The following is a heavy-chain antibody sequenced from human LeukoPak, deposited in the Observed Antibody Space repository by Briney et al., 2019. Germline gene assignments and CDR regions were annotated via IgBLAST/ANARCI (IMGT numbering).Heavy chain of an antibody. Sequence: PGGSLRLSCAASGFTFNNYEMHWVRQAPGKGLEWVSTITLSGDTTYNADSVRGRFTISRDNSKNTLYLQMNTLRAEDTAVYYCAKDGDGIQFFDYWGQGTLVTVSS. D-gene: IGHD5-24*01. CDR2: ITLSGDTT. V-gene: IGHV3-23*01. CDR3: AKDGDGIQFFDY. CDR1: GFTFNNYE. J-gene: IGHJ4*02.